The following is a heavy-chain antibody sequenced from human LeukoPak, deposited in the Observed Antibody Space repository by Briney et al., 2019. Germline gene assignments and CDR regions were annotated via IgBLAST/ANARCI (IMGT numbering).Heavy chain of an antibody. CDR2: FYYSGST. V-gene: IGHV4-39*07. Sequence: SETLSLTCTVSGGSISSSSYSWGWIRQPPGKGLEWIGNFYYSGSTFYNPSLKSRVTISVDTSKNQFSLKLSSVTAADTAVYYCARDTHMGVWGKGTTVTVSS. CDR3: ARDTHMGV. CDR1: GGSISSSSYS. D-gene: IGHD2-15*01. J-gene: IGHJ6*03.